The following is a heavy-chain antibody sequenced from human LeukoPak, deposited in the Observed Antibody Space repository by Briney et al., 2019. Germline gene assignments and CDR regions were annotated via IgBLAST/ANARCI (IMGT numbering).Heavy chain of an antibody. CDR3: ARGANWFDP. CDR1: GGSISSYY. CDR2: TYYSGST. J-gene: IGHJ5*02. Sequence: PSETLSLTCTVSGGSISSYYWSWIRQPPGKGLEWIGYTYYSGSTNYNPSLKSRVTISVDTSKNQLSLKLSSVTAADTAVYKCARGANWFDPWGQGTLVTVSS. V-gene: IGHV4-59*01.